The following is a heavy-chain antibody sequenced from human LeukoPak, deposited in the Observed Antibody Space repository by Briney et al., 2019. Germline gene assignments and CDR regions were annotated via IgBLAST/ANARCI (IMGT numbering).Heavy chain of an antibody. V-gene: IGHV6-1*01. Sequence: SQTLSLTCAISGDSVSSNSAAWNWIRQSPSRGLEWLGRTYYRSKWYNDYAVSVKSRITINPDTSKNQFSPQLNSVTPEDTAVYYCARDGSKGRSSSWYEGFDPWGQGTLVTVSS. D-gene: IGHD6-13*01. CDR3: ARDGSKGRSSSWYEGFDP. J-gene: IGHJ5*02. CDR2: TYYRSKWYN. CDR1: GDSVSSNSAA.